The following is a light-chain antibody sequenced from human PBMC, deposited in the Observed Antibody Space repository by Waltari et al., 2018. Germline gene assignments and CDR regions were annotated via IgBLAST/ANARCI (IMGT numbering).Light chain of an antibody. Sequence: QSALTQPPSASGPPGQSVTISCPGTTSDTGSSNYVSWSQQHPGKAPKPIISEVYKRPSGVPDRFSGSKSGNTASLTVSGLQAEDEADYFCNSYAGNNSYVFGTGTKVTVL. V-gene: IGLV2-8*01. CDR3: NSYAGNNSYV. CDR1: TSDTGSSNY. CDR2: EVY. J-gene: IGLJ1*01.